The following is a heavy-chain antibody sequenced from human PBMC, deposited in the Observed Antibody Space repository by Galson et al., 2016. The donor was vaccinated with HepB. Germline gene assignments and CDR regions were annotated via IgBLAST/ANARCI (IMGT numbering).Heavy chain of an antibody. D-gene: IGHD3-9*01. Sequence: SETLSLTCAVYGGSFSGYSWTWLRQPPGRGLEWIGDINHSGSANYNPSLKSRVNISVDSSKKQFSLKVINVTAADTAVYYCARGPLRYFDWMRQGGMEFWGQGTTVIV. CDR3: ARGPLRYFDWMRQGGMEF. J-gene: IGHJ6*02. V-gene: IGHV4-34*01. CDR1: GGSFSGYS. CDR2: INHSGSA.